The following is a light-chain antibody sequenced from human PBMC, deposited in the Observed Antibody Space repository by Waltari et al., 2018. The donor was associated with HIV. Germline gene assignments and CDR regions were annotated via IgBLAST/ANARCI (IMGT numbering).Light chain of an antibody. CDR1: QSVNNNY. V-gene: IGKV3-20*01. Sequence: EILLTQSPGPLSLSPGVRATLPCRASQSVNNNYLAWYQQKPGQAPWLLIYGASYRATGIPDRFTASGSGTDFTLTITRLEPEDSAVYYCQQHGDSPRTFGQGTKVEIK. J-gene: IGKJ1*01. CDR2: GAS. CDR3: QQHGDSPRT.